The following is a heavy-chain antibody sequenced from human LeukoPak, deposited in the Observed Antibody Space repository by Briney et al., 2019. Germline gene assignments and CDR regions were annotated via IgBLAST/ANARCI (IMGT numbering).Heavy chain of an antibody. J-gene: IGHJ4*02. CDR2: IYHSGST. Sequence: PSETLSLTCTVSGYSISSGCYWGWIRQPPGKGLDWIGSIYHSGSTYCNPSLKSRVTISVDTSKNQFSLKLSSVTAADTAAYYCARADYYDSSGSDYWGQGTLVTVSS. D-gene: IGHD3-22*01. CDR3: ARADYYDSSGSDY. CDR1: GYSISSGCY. V-gene: IGHV4-38-2*02.